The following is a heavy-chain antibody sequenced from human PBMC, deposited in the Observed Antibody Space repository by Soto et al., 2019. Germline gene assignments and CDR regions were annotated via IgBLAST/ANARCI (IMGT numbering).Heavy chain of an antibody. CDR1: GFTFSSYG. CDR2: IWYDGSNK. D-gene: IGHD3-16*01. CDR3: ARHYGGGYFDY. V-gene: IGHV3-33*01. Sequence: SLRLSCAASGFTFSSYGMHWVRQAPGKGLEWVAVIWYDGSNKYYADSVKGRFTISRDNSKNTLSLQMNSLRAEDTAAYYCARHYGGGYFDYWGQGTLVTVSS. J-gene: IGHJ4*02.